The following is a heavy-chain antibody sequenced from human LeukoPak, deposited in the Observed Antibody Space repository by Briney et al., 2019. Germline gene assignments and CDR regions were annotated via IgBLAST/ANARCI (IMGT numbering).Heavy chain of an antibody. V-gene: IGHV3-30*02. J-gene: IGHJ6*03. CDR3: ARGGCSSTSCYSTYYYYMDV. Sequence: GGSLRLSCAASGFTFSSYGMHWVRQAPGKGLEWVALIRYDGSNKYYADSVKGRFTISRDNSKNTLYLQMNSLRAEDTAVYYCARGGCSSTSCYSTYYYYMDVWGKGTTVTVSS. CDR2: IRYDGSNK. D-gene: IGHD2-2*02. CDR1: GFTFSSYG.